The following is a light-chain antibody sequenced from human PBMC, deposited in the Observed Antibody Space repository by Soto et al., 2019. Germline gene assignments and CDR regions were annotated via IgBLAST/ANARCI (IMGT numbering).Light chain of an antibody. Sequence: QSALTQPASVSGSPGQSITISCTGTSSDVGGYNYVSWYQQHPGKAPKLMIYEVSNRPSGVSNRFSGSKSGNTASLTISGLQAEDEADYYCSSYTSSSTRVFDGGTKLPVL. CDR3: SSYTSSSTRV. J-gene: IGLJ2*01. V-gene: IGLV2-14*01. CDR1: SSDVGGYNY. CDR2: EVS.